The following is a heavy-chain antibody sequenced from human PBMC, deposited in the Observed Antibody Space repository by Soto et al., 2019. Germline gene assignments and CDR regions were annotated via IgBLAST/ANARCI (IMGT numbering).Heavy chain of an antibody. J-gene: IGHJ3*02. Sequence: QLHLVQSGAVVKKPGASVTVSCSASGYPVTAYYMHWVRQAPGRGLEWMGGINPATGAAKYTQTFQGRVTMTRDTSTSTVFMELSGLTSGDTAGFYCARGGGVGVAGSAGFDMWGQGTLVTVSS. D-gene: IGHD3-3*01. CDR1: GYPVTAYY. CDR3: ARGGGVGVAGSAGFDM. V-gene: IGHV1-2*02. CDR2: INPATGAA.